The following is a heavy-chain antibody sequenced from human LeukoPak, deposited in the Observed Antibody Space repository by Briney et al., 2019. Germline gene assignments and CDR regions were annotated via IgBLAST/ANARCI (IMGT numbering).Heavy chain of an antibody. CDR3: AAIQEGGGDAFDI. J-gene: IGHJ3*02. CDR2: ISSSGSTI. Sequence: GGSLRLSCAASGFTFSDYYMSWIRQAPGGGLEWVSYISSSGSTIYYADSVKGRFTISRDNAKNSLYLQMNSLRAEDTAVYYCAAIQEGGGDAFDIWGQGTMVTVSS. D-gene: IGHD5-18*01. CDR1: GFTFSDYY. V-gene: IGHV3-11*01.